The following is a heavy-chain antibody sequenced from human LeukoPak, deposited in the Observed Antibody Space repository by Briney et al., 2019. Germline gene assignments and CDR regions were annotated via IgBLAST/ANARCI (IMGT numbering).Heavy chain of an antibody. CDR3: ARSRAYRDAFDI. CDR2: IYYSGST. Sequence: SETLSLTCTVSGGSISSYYWSWIRQPPAKGLEWIGYIYYSGSTNYNPSLKSRVTISVDTSKNQFSLKLSSVTAADTAVYYCARSRAYRDAFDIWGQGTMVTVSS. CDR1: GGSISSYY. V-gene: IGHV4-59*08. J-gene: IGHJ3*02.